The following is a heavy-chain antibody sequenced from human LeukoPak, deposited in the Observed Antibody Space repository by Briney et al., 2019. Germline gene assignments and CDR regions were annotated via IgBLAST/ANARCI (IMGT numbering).Heavy chain of an antibody. CDR1: GFTFSSYA. Sequence: PGGSLRLSCAASGFTFSSYAMSWVRQAPGKGLEWVSAISGSGGSTYYADSVKGRFTISRDNSKNTLYLQLNSLRAKDTAVYYCAKDTRDGYNPGDYWGQGTLVTVSS. CDR2: ISGSGGST. J-gene: IGHJ4*02. D-gene: IGHD5-24*01. CDR3: AKDTRDGYNPGDY. V-gene: IGHV3-23*01.